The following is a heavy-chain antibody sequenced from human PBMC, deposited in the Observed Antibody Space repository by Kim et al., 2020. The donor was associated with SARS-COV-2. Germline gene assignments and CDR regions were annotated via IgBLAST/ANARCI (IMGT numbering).Heavy chain of an antibody. J-gene: IGHJ3*02. CDR3: ARDPGPMVRGPEGAFDI. Sequence: FQGRVTITADKSTSTAYMELSSLRSEDTAVYYCARDPGPMVRGPEGAFDIWGQGTMVTVSS. V-gene: IGHV1-69*04. D-gene: IGHD3-10*01.